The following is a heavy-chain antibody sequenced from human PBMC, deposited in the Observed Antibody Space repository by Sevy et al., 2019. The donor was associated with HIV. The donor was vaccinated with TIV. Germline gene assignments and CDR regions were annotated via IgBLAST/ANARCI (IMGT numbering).Heavy chain of an antibody. Sequence: GGSLRLSCAASGFPFSNYAMSWIRQAPGKGREWVSTLIGGGSRTYYADSETGRFTISRDNSKNNLYLQMNSLSVDDRANYYCAKRRVRSGLSGGCENYGWDVCGHGTTVTVSS. J-gene: IGHJ6*02. D-gene: IGHD3-10*01. CDR3: AKRRVRSGLSGGCENYGWDV. CDR1: GFPFSNYA. CDR2: LIGGGSRT. V-gene: IGHV3-23*01.